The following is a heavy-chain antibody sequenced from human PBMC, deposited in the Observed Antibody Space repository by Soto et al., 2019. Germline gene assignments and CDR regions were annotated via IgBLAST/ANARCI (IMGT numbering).Heavy chain of an antibody. D-gene: IGHD1-26*01. CDR1: GYSFDNYW. CDR3: VRYRSRDYYYGMDV. CDR2: IYPGDSDR. Sequence: GESLKISCKGSGYSFDNYWIGWVRQMPGKGLEWMAIIYPGDSDRRYSPSFQGQVTISADQSISTAYLQWSSLKASDTANHYCVRYRSRDYYYGMDVWGQGTTVTVSS. J-gene: IGHJ6*02. V-gene: IGHV5-51*01.